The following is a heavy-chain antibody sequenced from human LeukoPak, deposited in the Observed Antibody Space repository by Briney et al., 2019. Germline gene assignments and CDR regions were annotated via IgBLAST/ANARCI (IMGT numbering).Heavy chain of an antibody. CDR3: AKGTDVASASSFDC. Sequence: GGSLRLSCAASAFTFSKYAMSWVRQAPGKGLEWVSGISGSGGRTWYADSAKGRFAISRDNAKNTLYLQMNSLRAEDTAIYYCAKGTDVASASSFDCWGQGTLVTVSS. D-gene: IGHD5-24*01. V-gene: IGHV3-23*01. CDR1: AFTFSKYA. CDR2: ISGSGGRT. J-gene: IGHJ4*02.